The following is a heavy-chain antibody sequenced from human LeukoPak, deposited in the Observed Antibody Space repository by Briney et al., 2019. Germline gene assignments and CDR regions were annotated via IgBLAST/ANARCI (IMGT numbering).Heavy chain of an antibody. D-gene: IGHD5-18*01. CDR2: IIPILGIA. CDR1: GGTFSSYA. J-gene: IGHJ4*02. CDR3: ARDGLGGYSYGYEISY. V-gene: IGHV1-69*04. Sequence: GASVKVSCKASGGTFSSYAISWVRRAPGQGLEWMGRIIPILGIANYAQKFQGRVTITADKSTSTAYMELSSLRSEDTAVYYCARDGLGGYSYGYEISYWGQGTLVTVSS.